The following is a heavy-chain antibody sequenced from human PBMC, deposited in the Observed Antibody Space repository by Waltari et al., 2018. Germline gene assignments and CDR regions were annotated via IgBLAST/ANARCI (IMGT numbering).Heavy chain of an antibody. D-gene: IGHD1-26*01. J-gene: IGHJ1*01. CDR2: VFSSGGS. CDR1: GGPINGFY. Sequence: QVQLQESGPGLLKPSETLSLTCTVSGGPINGFYWSWIRQTPEKGLEWIAYVFSSGGSGTNPSLRSRVTISADPSKNQISLKLSSVTAGDTAVYFCARHGVGQVVQDWGQGTLVTVSS. CDR3: ARHGVGQVVQD. V-gene: IGHV4-59*08.